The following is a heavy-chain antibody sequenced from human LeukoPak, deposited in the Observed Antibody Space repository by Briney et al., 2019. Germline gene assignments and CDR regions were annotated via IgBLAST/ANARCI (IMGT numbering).Heavy chain of an antibody. CDR2: INHSGST. D-gene: IGHD5-18*01. J-gene: IGHJ4*02. CDR3: ARSGYSYGPYRYYFDY. Sequence: SETLSLTCAVYGGSFSGYYWSWIRQPPGKGLEWIGEINHSGSTNYNPSLKSRVTISVDTSKNQFSLKLSSVTAADTAVYYCARSGYSYGPYRYYFDYWGQGTLVTVSS. CDR1: GGSFSGYY. V-gene: IGHV4-34*01.